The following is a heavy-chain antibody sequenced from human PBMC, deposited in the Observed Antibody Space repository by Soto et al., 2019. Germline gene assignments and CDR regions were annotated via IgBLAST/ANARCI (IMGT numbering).Heavy chain of an antibody. CDR3: ARVEQLGTFDY. J-gene: IGHJ4*02. CDR2: IYYSGST. CDR1: GGSISSYY. Sequence: PSETLSLTCTVSGGSISSYYWSWIRQPPGKGLEWIGYIYYSGSTNYNPSLKSRVTISVDTSKNQFSLKLSSVTAADTAVYYCARVEQLGTFDYWGQGTLVTVSS. V-gene: IGHV4-59*01. D-gene: IGHD7-27*01.